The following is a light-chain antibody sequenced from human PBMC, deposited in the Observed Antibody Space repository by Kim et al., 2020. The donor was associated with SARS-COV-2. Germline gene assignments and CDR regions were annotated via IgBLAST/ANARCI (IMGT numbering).Light chain of an antibody. Sequence: PGERATLSCRASHTVNRNFLAWYQQKPGQAPRLLIYAASSRATGIPDRFSGGGSGTDFTLTINRLEPEDFAVYYCQQYGSLPPITFGQGTRLEIK. J-gene: IGKJ5*01. CDR3: QQYGSLPPIT. CDR2: AAS. V-gene: IGKV3-20*01. CDR1: HTVNRNF.